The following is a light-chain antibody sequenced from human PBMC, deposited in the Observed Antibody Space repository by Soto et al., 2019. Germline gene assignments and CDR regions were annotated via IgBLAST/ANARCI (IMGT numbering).Light chain of an antibody. CDR1: SSDVGGYNY. J-gene: IGLJ2*01. Sequence: QSALTQPASVSGSPGQSITISCTGTSSDVGGYNYVSWYQQHPGKAPKLMIYDVSNRPSGVSNRFSGSKSANTASLTISGLQAEDEADYYFSSYTSSINVLFGGGTQLTV. CDR3: SSYTSSINVL. V-gene: IGLV2-14*03. CDR2: DVS.